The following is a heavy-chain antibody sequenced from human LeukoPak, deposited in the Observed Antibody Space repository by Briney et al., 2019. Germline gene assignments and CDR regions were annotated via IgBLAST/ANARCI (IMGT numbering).Heavy chain of an antibody. V-gene: IGHV4-4*02. CDR2: IYHSGST. J-gene: IGHJ6*04. D-gene: IGHD3-9*01. Sequence: SGTLSLTCAVSGGSISSSNWWSWVRQPPGKGLEWIGEIYHSGSTNYNPSLKSRATISVDKSKNQFSLKLSSVTAADTAVYYCARDYVRYFDWLPPPYYYYYGMDVWGKGTTVTVSS. CDR1: GGSISSSNW. CDR3: ARDYVRYFDWLPPPYYYYYGMDV.